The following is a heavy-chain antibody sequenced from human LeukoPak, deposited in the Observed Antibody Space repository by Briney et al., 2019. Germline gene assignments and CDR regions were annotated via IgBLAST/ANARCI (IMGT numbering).Heavy chain of an antibody. CDR2: IYTSGST. D-gene: IGHD1-26*01. Sequence: SETLSLTCTVSGGSISSGSYYWSWIRQPAGKGLEWIGRIYTSGSTNYNPSLKSRVTISVDTSKNQFSLKLSSVIAADTAVYYCARERGSYYRIDYWGQGTLVTVSS. J-gene: IGHJ4*02. V-gene: IGHV4-61*02. CDR3: ARERGSYYRIDY. CDR1: GGSISSGSYY.